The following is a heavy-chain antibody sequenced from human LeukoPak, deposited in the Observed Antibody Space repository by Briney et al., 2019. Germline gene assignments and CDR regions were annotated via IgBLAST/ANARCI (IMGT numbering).Heavy chain of an antibody. J-gene: IGHJ5*02. Sequence: ASVKVSCKASGYTFTNYGITWVRQAPGQGLEWMGWISPYNGDTKYAQKVQGRVTMTTDTSTNTAYMELRSLGSDATAVYYCARGGSSGPEGWFDPWAQGTLVTVSS. CDR2: ISPYNGDT. V-gene: IGHV1-18*01. D-gene: IGHD6-19*01. CDR1: GYTFTNYG. CDR3: ARGGSSGPEGWFDP.